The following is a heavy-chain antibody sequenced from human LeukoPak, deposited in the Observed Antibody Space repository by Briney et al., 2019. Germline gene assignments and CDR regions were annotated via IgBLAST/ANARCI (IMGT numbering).Heavy chain of an antibody. CDR2: INSDGSST. D-gene: IGHD6-19*01. CDR1: GFTFSSYE. CDR3: AKSTAGLATGFFDY. J-gene: IGHJ4*02. Sequence: GGSLRLSCAASGFTFSSYEMNWVRQAPGKGLVWVSRINSDGSSTRYADSVKGRFTISRDNAKNTLYLQMNSLRAEDTAVYYCAKSTAGLATGFFDYWGQGTLVTVSS. V-gene: IGHV3-74*01.